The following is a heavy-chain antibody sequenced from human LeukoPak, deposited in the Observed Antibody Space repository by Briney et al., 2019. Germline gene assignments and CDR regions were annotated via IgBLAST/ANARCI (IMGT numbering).Heavy chain of an antibody. Sequence: GGSLRLSCAASGFTFSSYAMSWVRQAPGKGLEWVANINQDGGVEKYVDSVRGRFTISRDNARNSLYLQMNSLRADDTAVYYCARTDPGNGGYFDYWGQGTLVTVSS. CDR3: ARTDPGNGGYFDY. CDR1: GFTFSSYA. V-gene: IGHV3-7*01. CDR2: INQDGGVE. D-gene: IGHD3-10*01. J-gene: IGHJ4*02.